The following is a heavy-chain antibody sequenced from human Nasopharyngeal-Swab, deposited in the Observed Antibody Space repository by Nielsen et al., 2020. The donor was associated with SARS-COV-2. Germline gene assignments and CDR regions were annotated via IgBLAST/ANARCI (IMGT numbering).Heavy chain of an antibody. D-gene: IGHD3-22*01. Sequence: VRQMPGKGLEWVGRIKSKTDGGTTDYAAPVKGRFAISRDDSKNTLYLQMNSLKTEDTAVYYCTGTMIVVVTPYYYYYGMDVWGQGTTVTVSS. CDR2: IKSKTDGGTT. J-gene: IGHJ6*02. V-gene: IGHV3-15*01. CDR3: TGTMIVVVTPYYYYYGMDV.